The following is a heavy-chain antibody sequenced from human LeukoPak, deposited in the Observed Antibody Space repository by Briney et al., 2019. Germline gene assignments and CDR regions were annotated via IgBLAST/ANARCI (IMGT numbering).Heavy chain of an antibody. V-gene: IGHV3-13*01. Sequence: PGGSLRLSCADSGFTFSSYDMHWVRQATGKGLEWVSAIGTAGDTYYPGSVKGRFTISRENAKNSLYLQMNSLRAGDTAVYYCARAKSGYYDSSGDDAFDIWGQGTMVTVSS. D-gene: IGHD3-22*01. CDR2: IGTAGDT. CDR1: GFTFSSYD. J-gene: IGHJ3*02. CDR3: ARAKSGYYDSSGDDAFDI.